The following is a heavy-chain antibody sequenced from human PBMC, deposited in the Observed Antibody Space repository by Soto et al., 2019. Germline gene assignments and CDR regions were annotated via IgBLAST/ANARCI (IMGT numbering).Heavy chain of an antibody. D-gene: IGHD3-3*02. J-gene: IGHJ3*02. Sequence: GGSLRLSCAASGFTFSSYAMSWVRQAPGKGLEWVSAISGSGGTTYYADSVKGRFTISRDNSKNTLYMQMNSLRAEDTAVYYCAKGGYIFGYSALDIWGRGTMVTV. V-gene: IGHV3-23*01. CDR2: ISGSGGTT. CDR3: AKGGYIFGYSALDI. CDR1: GFTFSSYA.